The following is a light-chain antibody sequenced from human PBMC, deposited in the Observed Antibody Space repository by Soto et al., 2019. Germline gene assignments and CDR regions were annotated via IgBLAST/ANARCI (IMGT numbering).Light chain of an antibody. V-gene: IGKV1-39*01. CDR1: QSISSY. CDR3: KQSYSTPRT. J-gene: IGKJ1*01. Sequence: DIQMTQSPSSLSASVGDRVTITCRASQSISSYLNWYQQKPGKAHNLLIYAAYSLQSGVQSRFSGSGSGTDFTLTIRSLQPEDFATYYCKQSYSTPRTFGQGTKVDIK. CDR2: AAY.